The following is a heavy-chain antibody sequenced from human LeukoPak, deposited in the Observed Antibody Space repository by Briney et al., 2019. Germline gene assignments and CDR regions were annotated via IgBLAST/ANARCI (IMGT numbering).Heavy chain of an antibody. V-gene: IGHV3-23*01. Sequence: GGSLRLSCAASGFTFSSYAMSWVRQAPGKGLEWVSAISGSDGSTYYADSVKGRFTISRDNSKNTLYLQMNSLRAEDTAVYYCAKGKDYYDSSGYYLATLDYWGQGTLVTVSS. CDR1: GFTFSSYA. CDR3: AKGKDYYDSSGYYLATLDY. D-gene: IGHD3-22*01. CDR2: ISGSDGST. J-gene: IGHJ4*02.